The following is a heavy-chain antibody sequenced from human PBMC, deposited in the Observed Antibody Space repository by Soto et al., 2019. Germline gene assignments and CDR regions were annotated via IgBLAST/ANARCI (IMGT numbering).Heavy chain of an antibody. CDR2: IVVGSGNT. V-gene: IGHV1-58*02. CDR3: AAGIPADQNIVFDY. J-gene: IGHJ4*02. D-gene: IGHD3-16*02. CDR1: GFTFTISA. Sequence: GASVKVSCKASGFTFTISAMQWVRQARGQRLEWIGWIVVGSGNTNYAQKFQERVTITRDMSTSTAYMELSSLRSEDTAVYYCAAGIPADQNIVFDYWGQGTLVTVSS.